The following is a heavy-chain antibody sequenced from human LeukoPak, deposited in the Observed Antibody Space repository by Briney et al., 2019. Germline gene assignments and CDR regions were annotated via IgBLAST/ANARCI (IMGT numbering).Heavy chain of an antibody. Sequence: ASVKVSCKTSGYTFSVYDINWLRQVAGQGLEWMGWINPNSGGTNYAQKFQGRVTMTRDTSISTAYMELSRLRSDDTAVYYCARDYSGYDYWFDPWGQGTLVTVSS. V-gene: IGHV1-2*02. CDR1: GYTFSVYD. CDR2: INPNSGGT. D-gene: IGHD5-12*01. CDR3: ARDYSGYDYWFDP. J-gene: IGHJ5*02.